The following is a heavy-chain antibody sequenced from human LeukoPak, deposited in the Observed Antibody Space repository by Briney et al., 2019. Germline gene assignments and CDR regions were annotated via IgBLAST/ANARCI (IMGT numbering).Heavy chain of an antibody. CDR1: GVTFSDYY. D-gene: IGHD4-17*01. V-gene: IGHV3-11*04. CDR3: AKEKSLGTLTTQNYNYMDV. Sequence: PGGSLRLSCAASGVTFSDYYMSWIRQAPGTGLEWVSYIDSSGGTIYYADSVKGRFTISRDNSDNSLYLQMNSLRAEDTAVYYCAKEKSLGTLTTQNYNYMDVWGKGTTVTVSS. CDR2: IDSSGGTI. J-gene: IGHJ6*03.